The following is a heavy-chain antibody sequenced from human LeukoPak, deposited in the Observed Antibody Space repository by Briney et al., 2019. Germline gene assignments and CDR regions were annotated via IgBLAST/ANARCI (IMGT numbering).Heavy chain of an antibody. CDR2: IYYSGST. J-gene: IGHJ4*02. Sequence: SETLSLTCTVSGGSISRYYWSWIRQPPGKGLEWIGYIYYSGSTKYNPSLKSRVTISVDTSKSQFSLKLTSVTAADTAVYYCARLGIGVVPSAMLADYHFDYWGQGTLVTVSS. V-gene: IGHV4-59*08. CDR1: GGSISRYY. D-gene: IGHD2-2*01. CDR3: ARLGIGVVPSAMLADYHFDY.